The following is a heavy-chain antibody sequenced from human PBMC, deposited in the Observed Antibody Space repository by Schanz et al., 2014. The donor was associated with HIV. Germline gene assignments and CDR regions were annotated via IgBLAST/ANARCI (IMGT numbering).Heavy chain of an antibody. Sequence: VQLVESGGGLVKPGGSLRLSCAASGFTFSDYYMGWIRQAPGKGLEWVAAMWYDESHKGYADSVKGRFTISRDNSKNTLYLEMNSLRPEDTAVYYCAREYYSRNWNWFDPWGQGTLVTVSS. CDR2: MWYDESHK. J-gene: IGHJ5*02. V-gene: IGHV3-33*08. CDR3: AREYYSRNWNWFDP. CDR1: GFTFSDYY. D-gene: IGHD6-13*01.